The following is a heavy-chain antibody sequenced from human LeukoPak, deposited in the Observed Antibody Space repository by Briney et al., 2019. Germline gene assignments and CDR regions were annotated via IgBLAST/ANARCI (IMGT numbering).Heavy chain of an antibody. V-gene: IGHV4-61*02. CDR2: IYTSGST. CDR3: ARDNYYDSSGYYYFDY. CDR1: GGSISSGYY. Sequence: PSETLSLTCTVSGGSISSGYYWSWIRQPAGKGLEWIGRIYTSGSTSYNPSLKSRVTISVDTSKNQFSLKLSSVTAADTAVYYCARDNYYDSSGYYYFDYWGQGTLVTVSS. J-gene: IGHJ4*02. D-gene: IGHD3-22*01.